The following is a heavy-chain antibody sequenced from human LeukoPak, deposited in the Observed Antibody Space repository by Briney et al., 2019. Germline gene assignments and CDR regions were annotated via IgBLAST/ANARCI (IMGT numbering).Heavy chain of an antibody. Sequence: TGGSLRLSCAASGFRFDDYAMHWVRQTPGKGLEWVSGISWKSDSRGYADSVKGRFTISRDNAKSSLYLQMNTLRTDDTAFYFCAKGTVASTRAAVDYWGQGTLVTVSS. J-gene: IGHJ4*02. CDR1: GFRFDDYA. CDR2: ISWKSDSR. CDR3: AKGTVASTRAAVDY. D-gene: IGHD6-19*01. V-gene: IGHV3-9*01.